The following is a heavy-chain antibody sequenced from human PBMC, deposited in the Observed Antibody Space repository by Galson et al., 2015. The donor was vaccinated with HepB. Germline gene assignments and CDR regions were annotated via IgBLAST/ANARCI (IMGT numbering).Heavy chain of an antibody. J-gene: IGHJ4*02. V-gene: IGHV1-18*01. CDR1: GYTFTSYG. D-gene: IGHD2-2*01. CDR2: ISAYNGNT. CDR3: ARSWHEYCSSTSCYSLPPDY. Sequence: SVKVSCKASGYTFTSYGISWVRQAPGQGLGWMGWISAYNGNTNYAQKLQGRVTMTTDTSTSTAYMELRSLRSDDTAVYYCARSWHEYCSSTSCYSLPPDYWGQGTLVTVSS.